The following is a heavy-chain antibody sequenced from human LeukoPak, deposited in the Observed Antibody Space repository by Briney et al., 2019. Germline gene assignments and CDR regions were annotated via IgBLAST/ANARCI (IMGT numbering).Heavy chain of an antibody. D-gene: IGHD6-13*01. CDR3: ARARRWSSWYLGYFDY. CDR2: ISGSGAYT. Sequence: PGGSLRLSCAASGLGLAFNNYAMSWVRQAPGKGLEWVASISGSGAYTYYADSVTGRFTISRDNSKNTLYLQMNSLRAEDTAMYYCARARRWSSWYLGYFDYWGQGTLVTVSS. J-gene: IGHJ4*02. V-gene: IGHV3-23*01. CDR1: GLGLAFNNYA.